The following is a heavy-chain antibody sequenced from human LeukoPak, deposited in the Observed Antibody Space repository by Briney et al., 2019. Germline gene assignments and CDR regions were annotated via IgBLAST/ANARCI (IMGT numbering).Heavy chain of an antibody. CDR2: VYHTGST. V-gene: IGHV4-38-2*02. CDR1: GYSISSGYY. J-gene: IGHJ4*02. Sequence: NASETLSLTCTVSGYSISSGYYWGWFRQPPGKGLEWIGSVYHTGSTYYNPSLQSRVTISVDTSKNQFSLKLSSVTAADTTLYSCARDRYGDYPYWGQGTLVTVSA. CDR3: ARDRYGDYPY. D-gene: IGHD4-17*01.